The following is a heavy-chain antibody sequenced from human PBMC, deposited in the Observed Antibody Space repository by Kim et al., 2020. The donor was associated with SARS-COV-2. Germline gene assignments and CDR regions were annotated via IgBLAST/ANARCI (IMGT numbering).Heavy chain of an antibody. CDR2: VTHGGST. CDR1: GGSLIGYY. J-gene: IGHJ4*02. D-gene: IGHD3-22*01. CDR3: ARALDSTGFYN. V-gene: IGHV4-34*01. Sequence: SETLSLTCAVSGGSLIGYYWAWIRQTPGKGLEWIGEVTHGGSTNSSPSLKDRVSISVDMAKRQFSLKLASVTAVDTGVYFCARALDSTGFYNWGQGTPVTVSS.